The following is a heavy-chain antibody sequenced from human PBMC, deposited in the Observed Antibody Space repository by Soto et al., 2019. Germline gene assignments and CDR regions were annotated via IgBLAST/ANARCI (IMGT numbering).Heavy chain of an antibody. D-gene: IGHD2-2*02. Sequence: GASVKVSCKASGGTFSSYAISWVRQAPGQGLEWMGGIIPIFGTANYAQKFQGRVTITADESTSTAYMELSSLRSEDTAVYYCARDCSSTSCYSYYYGMDVWGQGTTVTVSS. CDR3: ARDCSSTSCYSYYYGMDV. CDR2: IIPIFGTA. CDR1: GGTFSSYA. V-gene: IGHV1-69*13. J-gene: IGHJ6*02.